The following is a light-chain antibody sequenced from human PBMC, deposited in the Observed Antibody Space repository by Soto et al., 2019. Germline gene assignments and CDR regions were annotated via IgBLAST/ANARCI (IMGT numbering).Light chain of an antibody. CDR1: QSVGSQ. V-gene: IGKV3-11*01. CDR3: QQRSDWPLT. J-gene: IGKJ4*01. Sequence: EIVLTQSPATLSLSPGERATLSCRASQSVGSQLAWYQQKPGQAPRLLIYDASNRATGIPARFSGSGSGTDFTLTLSSLAPEDFALYYCQQRSDWPLTFGGGTQVEIK. CDR2: DAS.